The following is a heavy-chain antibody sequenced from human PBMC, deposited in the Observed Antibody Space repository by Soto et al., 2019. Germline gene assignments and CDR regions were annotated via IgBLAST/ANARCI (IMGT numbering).Heavy chain of an antibody. D-gene: IGHD3-22*01. CDR1: LGTFSSCA. CDR2: IIPIFGTA. J-gene: IGHJ5*02. V-gene: IGHV1-69*13. Sequence: SVQVSCKASLGTFSSCAMSWVRQAPGQGLEWMGGIIPIFGTANYAQKFQGRVTITADESTSTAYMELSSLRSEDTAVYYCGFSSGYYYRWFDPWGQGTLVTSPQ. CDR3: GFSSGYYYRWFDP.